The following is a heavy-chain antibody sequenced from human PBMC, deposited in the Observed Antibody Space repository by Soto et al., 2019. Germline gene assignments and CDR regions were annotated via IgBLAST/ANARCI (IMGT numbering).Heavy chain of an antibody. CDR3: PRGFSGGMGFPPYF. CDR1: GFTFSSFA. CDR2: IRWSGDSP. V-gene: IGHV3-23*01. Sequence: GGSLRLSCAASGFTFSSFAMSWVRQAPGKGLDWFSAIRWSGDSPSSPHYARGRFTISRDNSDNTQYQQFSSLGPGGTAVYYSPRGFSGGMGFPPYFLGQGSLVTGFS. J-gene: IGHJ4*02. D-gene: IGHD2-15*01.